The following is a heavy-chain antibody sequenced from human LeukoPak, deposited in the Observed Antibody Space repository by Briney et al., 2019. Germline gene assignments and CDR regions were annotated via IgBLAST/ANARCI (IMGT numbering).Heavy chain of an antibody. J-gene: IGHJ6*02. CDR1: GGSISSSSYY. Sequence: SETLSLTCTVSGGSISSSSYYWSWIRQPPGKGLEWIGYIYYSGSTNYNPSLKSRVTISVDTSKNQFSLKLSSVTAADTAVYYCARGSGYYDSSGSGYGMDVWGQGTTVTVSS. CDR3: ARGSGYYDSSGSGYGMDV. D-gene: IGHD3-22*01. CDR2: IYYSGST. V-gene: IGHV4-61*01.